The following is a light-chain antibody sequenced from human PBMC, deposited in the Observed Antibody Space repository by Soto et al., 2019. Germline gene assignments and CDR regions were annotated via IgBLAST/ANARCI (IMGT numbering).Light chain of an antibody. J-gene: IGKJ5*01. CDR3: QQYRSSPPIT. CDR2: GAS. V-gene: IGKV3-20*01. Sequence: EIVLTQSPGTLSLSPGERATLSCRASQSVSSSYLAGYQQKPGQAPRLLLYGASSRATGIPDRFSGSGSGTDFTLTISRLEPEDFAVYYCQQYRSSPPITFGQGTRLEIK. CDR1: QSVSSSY.